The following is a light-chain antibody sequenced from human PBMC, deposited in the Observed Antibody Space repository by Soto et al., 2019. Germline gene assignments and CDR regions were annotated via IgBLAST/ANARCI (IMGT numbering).Light chain of an antibody. CDR2: TAS. CDR3: QQVKSYPLT. Sequence: DIQLTQSPSFRSASVGDRVTITCRATQGISTYLAWYQHKPGKAPKLLIYTASTLQSGVPSRFSGSGSGTDFTLTINSLQPEDFATYYCQQVKSYPLTFGGGTKVEIK. J-gene: IGKJ4*01. CDR1: QGISTY. V-gene: IGKV1-9*01.